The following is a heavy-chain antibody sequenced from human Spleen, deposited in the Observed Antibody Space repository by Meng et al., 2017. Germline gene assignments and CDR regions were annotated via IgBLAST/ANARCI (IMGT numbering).Heavy chain of an antibody. CDR1: GFTFSDHY. V-gene: IGHV3-11*01. D-gene: IGHD3-22*01. CDR3: ARTYDSSTYYVSNFDY. J-gene: IGHJ4*02. CDR2: ISSSGPTI. Sequence: GESLKISCVASGFTFSDHYMSWIRQAPGKGLEWVSYISSSGPTIYYADSVRGRFTISRDNAKNSLYLQMNSLRAEDTALYYCARTYDSSTYYVSNFDYWGQGTLVTVSS.